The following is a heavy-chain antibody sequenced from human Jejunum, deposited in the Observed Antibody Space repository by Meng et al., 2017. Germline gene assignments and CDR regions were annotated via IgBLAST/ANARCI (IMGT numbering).Heavy chain of an antibody. CDR1: GFTLSSYA. Sequence: GGSLRLSCAASGFTLSSYAMSWVRQAPGKGLEGVSTISLGGTYTYYADSVKGRFSISRDNSKNTLYLQMNILRVEDTALFYCAILVRTTQSDHGDYGGYWGQGMLVTVSS. D-gene: IGHD4-17*01. J-gene: IGHJ4*02. CDR2: ISLGGTYT. V-gene: IGHV3-23*01. CDR3: AILVRTTQSDHGDYGGY.